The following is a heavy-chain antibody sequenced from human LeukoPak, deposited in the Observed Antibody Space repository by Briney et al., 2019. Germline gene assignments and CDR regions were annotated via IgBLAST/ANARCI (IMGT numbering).Heavy chain of an antibody. J-gene: IGHJ4*02. D-gene: IGHD3-22*01. CDR1: GFTFSSYW. V-gene: IGHV3-7*04. Sequence: GGSLRLSCAASGFTFSSYWMSWVRQAPGKGLEWVANIKQDGSEKYYVDSVKGRFTISRDNAKNSLYLQMNSLKAEDTAVYYCARDPYYYDSSGYSDYWGQGTLVTVSS. CDR2: IKQDGSEK. CDR3: ARDPYYYDSSGYSDY.